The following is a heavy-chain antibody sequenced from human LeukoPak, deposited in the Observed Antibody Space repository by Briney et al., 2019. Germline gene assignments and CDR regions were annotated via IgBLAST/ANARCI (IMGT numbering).Heavy chain of an antibody. CDR2: IIPIFGTA. Sequence: SVKVSCKASGGTFSSYAISWVRQAPGQGLEWMGGIIPIFGTANYAQKFQGRVTITADESTSTAYMELSSLRSEDMAVYYCAGRKRDYFDYWGQGTLVTVSS. V-gene: IGHV1-69*01. CDR3: AGRKRDYFDY. J-gene: IGHJ4*02. D-gene: IGHD1-14*01. CDR1: GGTFSSYA.